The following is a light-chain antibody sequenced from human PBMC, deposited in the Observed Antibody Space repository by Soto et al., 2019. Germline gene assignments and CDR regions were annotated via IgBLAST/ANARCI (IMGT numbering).Light chain of an antibody. CDR2: DAS. J-gene: IGKJ1*01. CDR3: QQYNSYSRT. V-gene: IGKV1-5*01. CDR1: QSIGNW. Sequence: DIQMTQSPYTLSASVGDRVTITCRASQSIGNWLAWYQQKPGNAPKLLIYDASSLESGVPSRFSGSGSGTEFILTISSLQPGDFATYYCQQYNSYSRTFGQGTKVEIK.